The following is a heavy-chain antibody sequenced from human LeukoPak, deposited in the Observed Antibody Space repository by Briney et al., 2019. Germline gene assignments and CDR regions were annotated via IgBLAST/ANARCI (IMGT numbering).Heavy chain of an antibody. D-gene: IGHD6-6*01. J-gene: IGHJ4*02. CDR2: TNPSGGSA. CDR3: ARDRSSSFLPDY. CDR1: GYTFTSYY. Sequence: GASVKVSCKASGYTFTSYYMHWVRQAPGQGLEWMGITNPSGGSASYAQKFQGRVTMTRDTSTSTVYMELSSLRSEDTAVYYCARDRSSSFLPDYWGQGTLVTVSS. V-gene: IGHV1-46*01.